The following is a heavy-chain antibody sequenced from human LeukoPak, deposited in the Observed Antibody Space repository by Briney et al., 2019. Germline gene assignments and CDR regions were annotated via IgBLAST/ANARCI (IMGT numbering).Heavy chain of an antibody. Sequence: GGSLRLSCAASGFTFSSYGMPSVRQAPGKGLEWVAFIRYDGSNKYYVDSVKGRFTISRDNSKNTLYLQMNSLRAEDTAVYYCATDKPYYDILTGHQRPYYMDVWGKGTTVTVSS. CDR2: IRYDGSNK. CDR3: ATDKPYYDILTGHQRPYYMDV. CDR1: GFTFSSYG. V-gene: IGHV3-30*02. D-gene: IGHD3-9*01. J-gene: IGHJ6*03.